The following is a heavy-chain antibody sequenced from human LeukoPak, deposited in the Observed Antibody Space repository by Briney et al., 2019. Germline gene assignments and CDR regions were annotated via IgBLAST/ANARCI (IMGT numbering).Heavy chain of an antibody. V-gene: IGHV1-18*01. CDR2: ISAYSGNT. J-gene: IGHJ6*02. D-gene: IGHD3-16*01. CDR1: GYTFTSYG. Sequence: ASVKVSCKASGYTFTSYGISWVRQAPGQGLEWMGWISAYSGNTNYAQKLQGRVTMTTDTSTSTAYMELRSLRSDDTAVYYCARDGGYYYYYGMDVWGQGTTVTVSS. CDR3: ARDGGYYYYYGMDV.